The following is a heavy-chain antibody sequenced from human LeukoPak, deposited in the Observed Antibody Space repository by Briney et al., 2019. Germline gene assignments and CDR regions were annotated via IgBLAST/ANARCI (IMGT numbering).Heavy chain of an antibody. V-gene: IGHV4-39*01. CDR2: IYYSGSS. Sequence: SSETLSPTCTVSGGSISSSSYYWGWIRQPPGKGLEWIGNIYYSGSSYYNPSLKSRVTISVDTSKNQFSLKLSSVTAADTAVYYCARDGEVTTYYYYYGMDVWGQGTTVTVSS. D-gene: IGHD4-17*01. CDR3: ARDGEVTTYYYYYGMDV. J-gene: IGHJ6*02. CDR1: GGSISSSSYY.